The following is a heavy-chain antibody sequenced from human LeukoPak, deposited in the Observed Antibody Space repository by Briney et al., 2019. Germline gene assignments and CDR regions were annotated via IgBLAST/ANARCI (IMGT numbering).Heavy chain of an antibody. V-gene: IGHV3-23*01. CDR2: ISGSGGST. CDR3: ARIRRYSSGWWLVDY. J-gene: IGHJ4*02. Sequence: SGGSLRLSCAASGFTFSSYAMSWVRQAPGKGLEWVSAISGSGGSTYYADSVKGRFTISRDNSKNTLYLQMNSLRAEDTAVYYCARIRRYSSGWWLVDYWGQGTLVTVSS. CDR1: GFTFSSYA. D-gene: IGHD6-19*01.